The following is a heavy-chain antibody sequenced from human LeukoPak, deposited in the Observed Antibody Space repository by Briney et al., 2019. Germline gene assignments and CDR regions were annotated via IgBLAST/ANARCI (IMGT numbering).Heavy chain of an antibody. Sequence: PSGTLSFTCAVSGGSISSSNWWSWVRQPPGKGLEWIGEIYHSGSTNYNPSLKSRVTISVDTSKNQFSLKLSSVTAADTAVYYCATSGGSYARYYFDYWGQGTLVTVSS. J-gene: IGHJ4*02. CDR1: GGSISSSNW. CDR2: IYHSGST. D-gene: IGHD1-26*01. CDR3: ATSGGSYARYYFDY. V-gene: IGHV4-4*02.